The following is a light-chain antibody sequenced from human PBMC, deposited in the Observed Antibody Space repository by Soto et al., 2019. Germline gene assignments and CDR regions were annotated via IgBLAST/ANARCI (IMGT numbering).Light chain of an antibody. V-gene: IGKV3-11*01. CDR3: QQRSNWPIT. CDR2: EAS. CDR1: QSVSSY. J-gene: IGKJ5*01. Sequence: EIVLTQSPGTLSLSPGERATLSCRASQSVSSYLAWYQQKPGQAPRLLIYEASNRATGIPARFSGSGSGTDFTLTINSLEPEDFAVYYCQQRSNWPITFGQGTRLEIK.